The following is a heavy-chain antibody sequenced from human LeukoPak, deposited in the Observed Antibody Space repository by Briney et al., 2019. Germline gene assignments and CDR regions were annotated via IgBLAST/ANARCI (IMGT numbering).Heavy chain of an antibody. CDR1: GYTFTDYY. J-gene: IGHJ6*02. D-gene: IGHD6-13*01. Sequence: ASVKVSCKASGYTFTDYYMHWVRQAPGQGLEWMGCINPNSGGTNYAQKLQGRVTMTTDTSTSTAYMELRSLRSDDTAVYYCARSPSSTRTYYYGMDVWGQGTTVTVSS. CDR3: ARSPSSTRTYYYGMDV. CDR2: INPNSGGT. V-gene: IGHV1-2*02.